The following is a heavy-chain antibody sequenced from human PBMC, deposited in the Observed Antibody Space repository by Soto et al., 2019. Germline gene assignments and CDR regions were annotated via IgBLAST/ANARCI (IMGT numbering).Heavy chain of an antibody. D-gene: IGHD6-6*01. V-gene: IGHV3-9*01. J-gene: IGHJ5*02. CDR3: AKDTFGKYSISSGWFDP. CDR2: ISWNSGSI. CDR1: GFTFDDYA. Sequence: EVQLVESGGGLVQPGRSLRLSCAASGFTFDDYAMHWVRQAPGKGLEWVSGISWNSGSIGYADSVKGRFTISRDNAKNSLYLQMNSLRAEDTALYYCAKDTFGKYSISSGWFDPWGQGTLVTVSS.